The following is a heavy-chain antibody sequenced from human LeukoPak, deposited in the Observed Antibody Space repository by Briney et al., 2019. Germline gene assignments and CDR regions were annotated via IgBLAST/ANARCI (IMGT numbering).Heavy chain of an antibody. J-gene: IGHJ4*02. CDR2: INPNSCGT. CDR3: APSIGAAGYFDY. Sequence: ASVTVACKASGYTFTGYYMQWVRQAAGQVRDWMGWINPNSCGTNYAQNFQGRVTLTRDPSIHPAYMEPSSLRSDGTGVYYCAPSIGAAGYFDYWGQGTLVTVSS. V-gene: IGHV1-2*02. CDR1: GYTFTGYY. D-gene: IGHD6-13*01.